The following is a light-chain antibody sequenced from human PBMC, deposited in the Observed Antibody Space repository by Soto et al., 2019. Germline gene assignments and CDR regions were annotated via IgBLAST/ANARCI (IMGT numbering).Light chain of an antibody. CDR1: QSVLYSSNNKNY. V-gene: IGKV4-1*01. CDR2: WAS. J-gene: IGKJ1*01. CDR3: EHRT. Sequence: DIVMTQSPDSLAVSLGERATINCKSSQSVLYSSNNKNYLAWYQQKPGQPPKLLIYWASTRESGVPDRFSGSGSGTDFTLTISSLQAEDLAVYYCEHRTCGQGTKVEIK.